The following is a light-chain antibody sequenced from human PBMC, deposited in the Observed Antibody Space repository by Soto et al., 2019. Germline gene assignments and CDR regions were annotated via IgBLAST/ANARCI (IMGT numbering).Light chain of an antibody. CDR2: KAS. J-gene: IGKJ1*01. Sequence: TLSFAQDDRFTITCRASQNVENYLAWYQQKPGKAPKLLIYKASGLESGVPSRFGGSGYGTEFTLTISSLESDDFTTYYCQQYNNYPGTFGQGTKVDI. CDR3: QQYNNYPGT. CDR1: QNVENY. V-gene: IGKV1-5*03.